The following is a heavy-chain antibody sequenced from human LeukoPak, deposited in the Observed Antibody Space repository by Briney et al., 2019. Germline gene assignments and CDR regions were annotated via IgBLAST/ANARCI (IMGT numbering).Heavy chain of an antibody. Sequence: GGSLRLSCAASGFTFSNAWMSWVRQAPGKGLEWVGRIKSKTDGGTTDYAAPVKGRFTISRDDSKNTLYLQMNSLKTEDTAVYYCTTGAPTYYDFWSGYPEGYFDNWGQGTLVTVSS. J-gene: IGHJ4*02. CDR2: IKSKTDGGTT. V-gene: IGHV3-15*01. CDR3: TTGAPTYYDFWSGYPEGYFDN. CDR1: GFTFSNAW. D-gene: IGHD3-3*01.